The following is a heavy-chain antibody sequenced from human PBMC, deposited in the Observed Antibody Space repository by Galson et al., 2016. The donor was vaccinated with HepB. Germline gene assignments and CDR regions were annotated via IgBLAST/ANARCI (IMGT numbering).Heavy chain of an antibody. CDR2: INPNSGGT. CDR3: ARDVSRTTGTAGGLWVFDY. Sequence: SVKVSCKASGYTFTGYYMHWVRQAPGQGLEWMGWINPNSGGTNYAQRFQGWVTMTRDTSISTAYMALSRLSTDDTAVYYCARDVSRTTGTAGGLWVFDYWGQGTLVTVSS. D-gene: IGHD1-1*01. V-gene: IGHV1-2*04. CDR1: GYTFTGYY. J-gene: IGHJ4*02.